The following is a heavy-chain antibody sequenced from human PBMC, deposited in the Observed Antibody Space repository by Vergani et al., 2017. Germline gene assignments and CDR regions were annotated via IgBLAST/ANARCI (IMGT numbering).Heavy chain of an antibody. CDR2: IKQDGSEK. V-gene: IGHV3-7*01. Sequence: EVLLVESGGGWVQPEGSLRLSCAASGYPFSAYWTNGARQAPGKGLEWVANIKQDGSEKYYVDSVKCRFNISRDNANNLVYLQMSSVRADDTAVYYCARDYGSGPAQSRRLLYDIGWFDPWGQGTLVTGSS. CDR3: ARDYGSGPAQSRRLLYDIGWFDP. CDR1: GYPFSAYW. D-gene: IGHD3-10*01. J-gene: IGHJ5*02.